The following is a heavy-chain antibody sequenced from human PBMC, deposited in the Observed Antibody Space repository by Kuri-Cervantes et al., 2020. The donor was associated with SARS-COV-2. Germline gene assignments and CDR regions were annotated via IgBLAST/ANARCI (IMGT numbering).Heavy chain of an antibody. Sequence: ASVKVSCKVSGYTLTELSMHWVRQAPGRGLEWMGGFDPEDGETIYAQKFQGRVTMTEDTSTDTAYMELSSLRSEDTAVYYCASYYYDSSGYPIDYWGQGTLVTVSS. CDR3: ASYYYDSSGYPIDY. CDR2: FDPEDGET. CDR1: GYTLTELS. D-gene: IGHD3-22*01. V-gene: IGHV1-24*01. J-gene: IGHJ4*02.